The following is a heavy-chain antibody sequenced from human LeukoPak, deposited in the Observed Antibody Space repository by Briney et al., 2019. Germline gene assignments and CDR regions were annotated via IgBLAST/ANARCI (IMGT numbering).Heavy chain of an antibody. Sequence: PGGSLRLSCADSGFTFRSYWMSWVRQAPGKGLEWVANINEDGSGKYYMDSVKGRFTISRDNAKNSLYLQMNSLRAEDTAIYYCMRSEVGRNWFDPWGQGTLVTVSS. V-gene: IGHV3-7*03. CDR2: INEDGSGK. J-gene: IGHJ5*02. CDR1: GFTFRSYW. CDR3: MRSEVGRNWFDP. D-gene: IGHD3-3*01.